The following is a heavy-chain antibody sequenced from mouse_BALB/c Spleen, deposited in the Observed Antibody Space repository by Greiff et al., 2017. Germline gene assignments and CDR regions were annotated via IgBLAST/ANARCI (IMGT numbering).Heavy chain of an antibody. CDR1: GYTFTSYY. Sequence: VQLQESGAELVKPGASVKLSCKASGYTFTSYYMYWVKQRPGQGLEWIGEINPSNGGTNFNEKFKSKATLTVDKSSSTAYMQLSSLTSEDSAVYYCTRWLFAYWGQGTLVTVSA. CDR2: INPSNGGT. CDR3: TRWLFAY. V-gene: IGHV1S81*02. J-gene: IGHJ3*01. D-gene: IGHD2-2*01.